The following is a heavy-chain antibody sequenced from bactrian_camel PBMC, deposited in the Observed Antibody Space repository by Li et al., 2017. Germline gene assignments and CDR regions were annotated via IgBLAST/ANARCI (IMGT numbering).Heavy chain of an antibody. D-gene: IGHD6*01. CDR2: ISDDGAET. Sequence: VQLVESGGGSVQPGGSLRLSCAASGNTYNLNCLGWFRQAPGKGLEWVSSISDDGAETYYTASVKGRFTISRNNRKNTVYLQMNSLKPEDLGVYYCVRHLELGTENLWGQGTQVTVS. V-gene: IGHV3S6*01. CDR1: GNTYNLNC. J-gene: IGHJ4*01. CDR3: VRHLELGTENL.